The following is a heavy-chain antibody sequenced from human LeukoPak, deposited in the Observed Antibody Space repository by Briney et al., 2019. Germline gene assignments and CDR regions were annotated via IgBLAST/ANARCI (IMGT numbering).Heavy chain of an antibody. CDR1: GLTLSSYV. Sequence: GGSLRLSCAASGLTLSSYVMNWVRRAPGKRLEWVSSISSSSSDIYYADSVKGRSTISRDNAKNSLYLQVNSLRAEDTTVYYCARGAPCGGHCSSWFDPCGQGTPVTVSS. D-gene: IGHD2-21*02. V-gene: IGHV3-21*01. CDR2: ISSSSSDI. CDR3: ARGAPCGGHCSSWFDP. J-gene: IGHJ5*02.